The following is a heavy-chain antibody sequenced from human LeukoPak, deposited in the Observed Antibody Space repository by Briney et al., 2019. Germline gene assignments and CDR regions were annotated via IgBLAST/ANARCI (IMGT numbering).Heavy chain of an antibody. V-gene: IGHV3-11*04. CDR1: GFSFSDYY. CDR3: VSFYVTY. CDR2: ISNSGTTI. Sequence: GGSLRLSCAASGFSFSDYYMSWIRQAPGKGLEWISYISNSGTTIYYTDSVKGRFTISRDNAKNTVYLQMNNLRAEDTAVYYCVSFYVTYWGRGTLVTVSS. J-gene: IGHJ4*02. D-gene: IGHD2-2*01.